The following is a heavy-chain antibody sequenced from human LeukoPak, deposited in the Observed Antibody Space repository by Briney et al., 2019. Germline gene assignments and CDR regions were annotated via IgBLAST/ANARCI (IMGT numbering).Heavy chain of an antibody. Sequence: GRSLRLSCAASGFTFSGYGMHWVREAPGKGLEWVTGIAFDGSRKHYADSVKGRFTISRDNARNTMDLQMNSLRVEDTAVYHCTRYDSSRFDPWGQGTLVIVSS. D-gene: IGHD3-3*01. CDR3: TRYDSSRFDP. J-gene: IGHJ5*02. CDR1: GFTFSGYG. CDR2: IAFDGSRK. V-gene: IGHV3-30*03.